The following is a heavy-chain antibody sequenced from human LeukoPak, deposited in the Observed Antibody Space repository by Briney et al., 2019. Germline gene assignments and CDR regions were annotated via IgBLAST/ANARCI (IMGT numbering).Heavy chain of an antibody. CDR3: VRDEIRSGAFDI. Sequence: GGSLRLSCAASGFTFSSYEMNWVRQGPGKGLEWVSYISGGGTTIYDADSVKGRFTISRDNAKNSLYLQLNSLTAEDTAVYYCVRDEIRSGAFDIWGQGTMVTVSS. CDR1: GFTFSSYE. J-gene: IGHJ3*02. V-gene: IGHV3-48*03. CDR2: ISGGGTTI. D-gene: IGHD3-10*01.